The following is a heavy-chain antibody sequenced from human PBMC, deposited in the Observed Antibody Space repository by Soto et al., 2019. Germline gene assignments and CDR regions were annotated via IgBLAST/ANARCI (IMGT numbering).Heavy chain of an antibody. Sequence: QVQLVQSGAEVKKPGSSVKVSCKASGGTFSSYAISWVRQAPGQGLEWMGGIIPIFGTANYAQKFQGRVTITADESTSTAYMELSSMRSEDTAVYYCAREPVFDIAVAGKGDQESDYWGQGTLVTVSS. CDR3: AREPVFDIAVAGKGDQESDY. J-gene: IGHJ4*02. CDR2: IIPIFGTA. CDR1: GGTFSSYA. V-gene: IGHV1-69*01. D-gene: IGHD6-19*01.